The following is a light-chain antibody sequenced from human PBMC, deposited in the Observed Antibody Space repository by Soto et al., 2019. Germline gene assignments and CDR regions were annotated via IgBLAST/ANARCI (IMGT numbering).Light chain of an antibody. Sequence: QSALTQPASVSGSPGQSITISCTGTVSDVGGYTYVSWYQQCPGRVPKLMIYEVSYRPSGVSNRFSGSKSGNTASLTISGLQAEDEADYYCSSYTSSSTYVFGTGTRSPS. CDR2: EVS. CDR1: VSDVGGYTY. J-gene: IGLJ1*01. V-gene: IGLV2-14*01. CDR3: SSYTSSSTYV.